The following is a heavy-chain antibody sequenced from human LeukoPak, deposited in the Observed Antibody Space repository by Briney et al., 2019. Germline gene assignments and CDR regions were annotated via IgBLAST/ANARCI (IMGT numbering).Heavy chain of an antibody. V-gene: IGHV1-18*04. CDR2: IGVYNGNT. Sequence: ASVKVSCKASGYTFTGYYIHWVRQAPGQRLEWMGWIGVYNGNTNYAQKLQGRVTMTTDTSTSTAYMELRSLRSDDTAVYYCARVDGYPDPFDIWGQGTMVTVSS. CDR3: ARVDGYPDPFDI. J-gene: IGHJ3*02. CDR1: GYTFTGYY. D-gene: IGHD5-24*01.